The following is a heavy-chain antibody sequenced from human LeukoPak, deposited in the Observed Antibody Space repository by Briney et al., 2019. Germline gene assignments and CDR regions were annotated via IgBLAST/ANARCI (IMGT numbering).Heavy chain of an antibody. D-gene: IGHD6-13*01. CDR3: ATDHRIAAAGTRAFDI. V-gene: IGHV1-24*01. CDR2: FDPEDGET. Sequence: ASVKVSCKVSGYTLTELSMHWVRQAPGKGLEWMGGFDPEDGETIYAQKFQGRVTMTEDTSTDTAYMELSSLRSEDTAVYYCATDHRIAAAGTRAFDIWGQGTMVTVSS. CDR1: GYTLTELS. J-gene: IGHJ3*02.